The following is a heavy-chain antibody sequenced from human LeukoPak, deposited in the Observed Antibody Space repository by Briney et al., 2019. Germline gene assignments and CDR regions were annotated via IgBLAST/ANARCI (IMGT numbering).Heavy chain of an antibody. CDR3: ARSPRYYDILTGYYPYYFDY. CDR1: GGSISSGGYY. D-gene: IGHD3-9*01. J-gene: IGHJ4*02. Sequence: SQTLSLTCTVSGGSISSGGYYWSWIRQHPGKGLEWIGYIYYSGSTYYNPSPKSRVTISVDTSKNQFSLKLSSVTAADTAVYYCARSPRYYDILTGYYPYYFDYWGQGTLVTVSS. CDR2: IYYSGST. V-gene: IGHV4-31*03.